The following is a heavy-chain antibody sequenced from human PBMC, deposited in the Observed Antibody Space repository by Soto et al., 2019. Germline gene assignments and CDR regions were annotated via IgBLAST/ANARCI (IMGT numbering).Heavy chain of an antibody. CDR1: GFTFSSYA. D-gene: IGHD6-19*01. Sequence: EVQLLESGGGLVQPGGSLRLSCAASGFTFSSYAMNWVRQAPGKGLEWVSVISGSGGSTYYADSVKGSFTISRDNSKNKLYLQMNSLRAEDTAVYYCASRSSGWYFDYWGQGTLVTVSS. V-gene: IGHV3-23*01. J-gene: IGHJ4*02. CDR3: ASRSSGWYFDY. CDR2: ISGSGGST.